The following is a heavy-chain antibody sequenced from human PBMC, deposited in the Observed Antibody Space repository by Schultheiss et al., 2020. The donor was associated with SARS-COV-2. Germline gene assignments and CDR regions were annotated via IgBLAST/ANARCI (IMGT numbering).Heavy chain of an antibody. Sequence: GGSLRLSCAASGFTFSSYAMHWVRQAPGKGLEWVSYISSGSSTIYYADSVKGRFSISRDNAKNSLYLQMNSLRDEDRAVYYCARESRVSGAFDFWGQGTMVTVSS. CDR1: GFTFSSYA. D-gene: IGHD6-6*01. CDR2: ISSGSSTI. CDR3: ARESRVSGAFDF. J-gene: IGHJ3*01. V-gene: IGHV3-48*02.